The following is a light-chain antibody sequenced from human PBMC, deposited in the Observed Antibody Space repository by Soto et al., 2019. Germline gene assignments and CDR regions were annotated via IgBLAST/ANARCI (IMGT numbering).Light chain of an antibody. Sequence: QSVLTQPPSASGTPGQRVTISCSGSSSNIGSNTVNWYQQLPGTAPKLLIYSSNQRPSGVPDRVSGSKSGTSASLAISGLQSEDEADYYCAACDGSLNGPVFGGGTKVTVL. CDR2: SSN. CDR1: SSNIGSNT. V-gene: IGLV1-44*01. CDR3: AACDGSLNGPV. J-gene: IGLJ2*01.